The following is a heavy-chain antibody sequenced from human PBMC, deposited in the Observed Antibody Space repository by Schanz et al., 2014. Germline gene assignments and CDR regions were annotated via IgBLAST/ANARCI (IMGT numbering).Heavy chain of an antibody. V-gene: IGHV3-33*01. D-gene: IGHD2-15*01. Sequence: QVQLVESGGGVVRPGRSLRLSCATSGFTFSRFGMHWVRQAPGKGPEWVALVWSDGNTKYYVDSVKGRFTISRDNSMNTLHLQMDGLRVEDTAVYYCARDAVALVPEHFMDVWGKGTPVTVSS. CDR2: VWSDGNTK. CDR3: ARDAVALVPEHFMDV. J-gene: IGHJ6*03. CDR1: GFTFSRFG.